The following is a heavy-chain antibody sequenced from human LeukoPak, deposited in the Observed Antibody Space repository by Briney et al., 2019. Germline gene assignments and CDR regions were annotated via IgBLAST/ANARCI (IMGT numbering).Heavy chain of an antibody. CDR3: AKAMLRGVTWYYFDY. J-gene: IGHJ4*02. Sequence: PGGSLRLSCAASGFTFSSYAMSWVRQAPGKGLEWVSAISGSGSSTYYADSVKGRFTISRDNSKNTLYLQMNSLRAEDTAVYYCAKAMLRGVTWYYFDYRGQGTLVTVSS. CDR1: GFTFSSYA. V-gene: IGHV3-23*01. CDR2: ISGSGSST. D-gene: IGHD3-10*01.